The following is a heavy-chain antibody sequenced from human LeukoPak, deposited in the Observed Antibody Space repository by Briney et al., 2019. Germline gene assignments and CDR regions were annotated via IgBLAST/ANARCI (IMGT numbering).Heavy chain of an antibody. CDR2: ISYDGSNK. CDR1: GFTFSSYG. V-gene: IGHV3-30*18. J-gene: IGHJ3*02. CDR3: ANTAVAGTYDAFDI. D-gene: IGHD6-19*01. Sequence: GGSLRLSCAASGFTFSSYGMHWVRQAPGKGLEWVAVISYDGSNKYYADSVKGRFTISRDNSRNTLYLQMNSLRAEDTAVYYCANTAVAGTYDAFDIWGQGTMVTVSS.